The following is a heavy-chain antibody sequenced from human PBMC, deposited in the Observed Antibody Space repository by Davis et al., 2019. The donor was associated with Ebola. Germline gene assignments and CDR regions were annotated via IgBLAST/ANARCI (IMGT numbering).Heavy chain of an antibody. CDR3: ARREGNGWYYFDY. V-gene: IGHV1-3*01. CDR2: INAGNGNT. J-gene: IGHJ4*02. Sequence: AASVKVSCKASGYTFTSYAMHWVRQAPGQRLEWMGWINAGNGNTKYSQKFQGRVTITRDTSASTAYMELSSLRSEDTAVYYCARREGNGWYYFDYWGQGTLVTVSS. CDR1: GYTFTSYA. D-gene: IGHD6-19*01.